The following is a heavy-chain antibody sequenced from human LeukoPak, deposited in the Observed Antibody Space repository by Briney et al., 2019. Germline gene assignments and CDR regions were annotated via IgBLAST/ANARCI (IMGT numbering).Heavy chain of an antibody. CDR1: GFTFSDYW. V-gene: IGHV3-74*01. CDR3: AGGGYSGSYYRFS. D-gene: IGHD6-25*01. J-gene: IGHJ4*02. CDR2: TSKDGSDA. Sequence: GGSLRLSCAASGFTFSDYWIHWVRQAPGKGPEWLSRTSKDGSDAVYADSAKGRLTASRDNAKNTVYLELTNLRPDDTALYYCAGGGYSGSYYRFSWGRGTLVTVAS.